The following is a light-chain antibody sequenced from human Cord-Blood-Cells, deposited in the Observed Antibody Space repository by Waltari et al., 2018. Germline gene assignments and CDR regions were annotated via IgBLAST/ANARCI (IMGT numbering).Light chain of an antibody. CDR3: AEWDDSLNGWV. Sequence: QSVLTQPPSASGTPGQRVPIPFSGISSKLGSNPGTWDQQPPGTAPKLLIYSNNQRPSGVPDRLSGSKSGTSAALAISGLQSEDEADYYCAEWDDSLNGWVFGGGTKLTVL. V-gene: IGLV1-44*01. CDR1: SSKLGSNP. J-gene: IGLJ3*02. CDR2: SNN.